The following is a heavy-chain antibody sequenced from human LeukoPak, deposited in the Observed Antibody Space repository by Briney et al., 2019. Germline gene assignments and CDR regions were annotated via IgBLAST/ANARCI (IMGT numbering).Heavy chain of an antibody. Sequence: KPSETLSLTCAVYGGSFSGYYWSWIRQPPGKGLEWIGEINHSGSTNYNPSLKSRVTISVDTSKNQFSLQLNSVTPEDTAVYYCARDDLQLVRRLGGSTEYYYYYYMDVWGKGTTVTVSS. CDR1: GGSFSGYY. V-gene: IGHV4-34*01. CDR3: ARDDLQLVRRLGGSTEYYYYYYMDV. CDR2: INHSGST. J-gene: IGHJ6*03. D-gene: IGHD6-13*01.